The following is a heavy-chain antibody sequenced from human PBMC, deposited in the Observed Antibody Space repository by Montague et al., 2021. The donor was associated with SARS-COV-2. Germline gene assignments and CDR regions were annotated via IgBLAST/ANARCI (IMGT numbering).Heavy chain of an antibody. Sequence: SETLSLTCSVSGGSTSNYYWTWIRQSPGKGLQWIGYIFYTGSTKFNPSLKSRASMSLDTSKNHFSLRLSAVTAADTACYYCARAQNICFIANCVNYFDLWGLGALVTVSS. CDR3: ARAQNICFIANCVNYFDL. V-gene: IGHV4-59*01. CDR1: GGSTSNYY. D-gene: IGHD2-15*01. J-gene: IGHJ4*02. CDR2: IFYTGST.